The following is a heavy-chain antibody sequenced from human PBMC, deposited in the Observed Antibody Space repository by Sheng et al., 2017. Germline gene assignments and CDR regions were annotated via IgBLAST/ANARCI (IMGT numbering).Heavy chain of an antibody. J-gene: IGHJ4*02. V-gene: IGHV4-34*01. CDR1: GGSFSGYY. CDR2: INHSGST. D-gene: IGHD2-21*02. Sequence: QVQLQQWGAGLLKPSETLSLTCAVYGGSFSGYYWSWIRQPPGKGLEWIGEINHSGSTNYNPSLKSRVTISVDTSKNQFSLKLSSVTAADTAVYYCARGGLSLAYCGGDCSRAKKFDYWGQGTLVTVSS. CDR3: ARGGLSLAYCGGDCSRAKKFDY.